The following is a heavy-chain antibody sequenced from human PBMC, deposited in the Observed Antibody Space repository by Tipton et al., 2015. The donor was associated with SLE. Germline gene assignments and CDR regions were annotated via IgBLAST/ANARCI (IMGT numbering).Heavy chain of an antibody. CDR3: ARGLGSPDV. J-gene: IGHJ6*04. D-gene: IGHD7-27*01. V-gene: IGHV3-48*03. CDR1: GFSFRSYE. CDR2: ISSSDSAT. Sequence: GSLRLSCAASGFSFRSYEMNWVRQAPGKGLEWVSYISSSDSATYYTDSVKGRFIISRDNAKNSLYLQMNSLRVEDTAIYYCARGLGSPDVWGKGTPVTVSS.